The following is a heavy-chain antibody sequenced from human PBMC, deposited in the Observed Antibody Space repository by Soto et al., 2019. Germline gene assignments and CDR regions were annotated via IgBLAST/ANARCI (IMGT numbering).Heavy chain of an antibody. CDR1: GGSFSGYY. CDR3: ARDRYSSSWFKGYCFDP. J-gene: IGHJ5*02. Sequence: SETLSLTCAVYGGSFSGYYWSWIRQPPGKGLEWIGEINHSGSTNYNPSLKSRVTISVDTSKNQFSLKLSSVTAADTAVYYCARDRYSSSWFKGYCFDPCGQRTLVTVSS. V-gene: IGHV4-34*01. D-gene: IGHD6-13*01. CDR2: INHSGST.